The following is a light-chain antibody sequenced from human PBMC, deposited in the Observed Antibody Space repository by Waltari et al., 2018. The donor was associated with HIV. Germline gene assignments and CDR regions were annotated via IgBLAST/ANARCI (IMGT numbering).Light chain of an antibody. V-gene: IGLV3-21*02. CDR1: KIGTKD. Sequence: YVLTQPPSVSVVPGQTATVACIGHKIGTKDVHWYRQRPGQAPEVVVHDDNDRPSEIPVRISGSNSGDMATLRIENVEYDDEAVYSCQVWDPNDDWVFGGGTKLTVL. CDR3: QVWDPNDDWV. CDR2: DDN. J-gene: IGLJ3*02.